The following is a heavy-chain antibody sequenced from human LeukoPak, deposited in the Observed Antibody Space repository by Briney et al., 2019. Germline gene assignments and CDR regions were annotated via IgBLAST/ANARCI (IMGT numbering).Heavy chain of an antibody. CDR2: IFHSGST. CDR3: ARVDPDSSSTLEVFDY. Sequence: PSETLSLTCAVSGGSISTSDWWNWVRQPPGKGLEWIGEIFHSGSTNYNPSLKSRVTISVDTSKNQFSLKLSSVTAADTAVYYCARVDPDSSSTLEVFDYWGQGTLVTVSS. J-gene: IGHJ4*02. V-gene: IGHV4-4*02. D-gene: IGHD6-6*01. CDR1: GGSISTSDW.